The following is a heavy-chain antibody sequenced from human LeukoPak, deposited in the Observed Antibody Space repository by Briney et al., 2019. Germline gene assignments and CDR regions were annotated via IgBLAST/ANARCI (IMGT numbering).Heavy chain of an antibody. Sequence: GGSLRLSCAASGFTLSDFWMHWVRQAPGKQLVWVALIKIDGSSTTFADSVKGRFTISRDNAKNTLYLQMNSLRAEDTAMYYCARDANYYASNGYSSGFDRWGQGTLVTVSS. CDR3: ARDANYYASNGYSSGFDR. V-gene: IGHV3-74*01. D-gene: IGHD3-22*01. CDR1: GFTLSDFW. J-gene: IGHJ4*02. CDR2: IKIDGSST.